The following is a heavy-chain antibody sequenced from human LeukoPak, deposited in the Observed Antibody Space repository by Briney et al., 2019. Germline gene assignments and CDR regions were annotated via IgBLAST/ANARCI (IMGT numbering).Heavy chain of an antibody. D-gene: IGHD5-18*01. Sequence: GASVKVSCKASGGTLSSYAISWVRQAPGQGLEWMGGIIPIFGTANYAQEFQGRVTITADESTSTAYMELSSLRSEDTAVYYCARDGYSYGEYWGQGTLVTVSS. CDR1: GGTLSSYA. CDR2: IIPIFGTA. V-gene: IGHV1-69*13. CDR3: ARDGYSYGEY. J-gene: IGHJ4*02.